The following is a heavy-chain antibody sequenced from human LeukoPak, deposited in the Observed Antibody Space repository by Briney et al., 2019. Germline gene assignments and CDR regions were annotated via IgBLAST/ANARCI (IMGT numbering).Heavy chain of an antibody. V-gene: IGHV3-7*01. J-gene: IGHJ4*02. CDR3: ARDVHGGAFDY. CDR1: GFTFSSYW. Sequence: PGGSLRLSCAASGFTFSSYWMNWVRQAPGKGLEWVANINQDGSAKYYVDSVKGRFTFSRDNAMNSLFLQMNSLRVEDTAVYYCARDVHGGAFDYWGQGTLVTVSS. D-gene: IGHD4-23*01. CDR2: INQDGSAK.